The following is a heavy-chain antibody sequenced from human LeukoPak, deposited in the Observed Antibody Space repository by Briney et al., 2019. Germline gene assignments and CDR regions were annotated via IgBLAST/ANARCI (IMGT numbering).Heavy chain of an antibody. CDR3: ASQIFGVAHVY. V-gene: IGHV3-21*01. CDR1: GFTFSTYT. J-gene: IGHJ4*02. CDR2: ISSSSTYI. D-gene: IGHD3-3*01. Sequence: GSLRLSFAASGFTFSTYTMNWGRPAPGKGLGWVASISSSSTYINYADSPKGRFTISRDNAKNSLYLQMNSLRAEDTAVYYCASQIFGVAHVYWGQGTLVTVSS.